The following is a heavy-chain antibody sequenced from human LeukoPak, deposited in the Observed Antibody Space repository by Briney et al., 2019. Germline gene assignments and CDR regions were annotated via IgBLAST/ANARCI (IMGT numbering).Heavy chain of an antibody. CDR3: ARDHSSSCQLLDY. V-gene: IGHV1-18*01. Sequence: ASVKVSCKASGYTFTTYGVTWVRQAPRQGLEWMGWISACNGDTKYAQKFQGRISMTTDKSTSTANMELRSLRSDDTAVYYCARDHSSSCQLLDYWGQGTLVTISS. J-gene: IGHJ4*02. D-gene: IGHD6-13*01. CDR2: ISACNGDT. CDR1: GYTFTTYG.